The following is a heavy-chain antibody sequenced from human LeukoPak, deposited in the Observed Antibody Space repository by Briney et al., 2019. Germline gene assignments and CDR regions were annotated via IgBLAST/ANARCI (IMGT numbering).Heavy chain of an antibody. CDR2: INYSGTT. CDR1: GGSIGTYY. CDR3: ARMRMALDN. V-gene: IGHV4-59*01. D-gene: IGHD2-8*01. J-gene: IGHJ4*02. Sequence: PSETLSLTCTVSGGSIGTYYWSWIRQPPRTGLEWIGYINYSGTTYYNPSLTSRVTISVDTSKNQFSLKLSSVTAADTAVYYCARMRMALDNWGQGTLVTVSS.